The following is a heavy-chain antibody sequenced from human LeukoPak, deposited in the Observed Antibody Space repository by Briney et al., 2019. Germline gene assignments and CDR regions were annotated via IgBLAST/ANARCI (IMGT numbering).Heavy chain of an antibody. D-gene: IGHD3-16*01. Sequence: GGSLRLSCAASGFTFSNYAMTWVRQAPGPGLEWVSTFSVSSGYTHSADSVKGRFTTSRDISMNMLYLQMNTLRAEDTALYYCAKDRSLRTSYHGYFDDWGQGTLVTVSS. CDR3: AKDRSLRTSYHGYFDD. CDR2: FSVSSGYT. J-gene: IGHJ4*02. V-gene: IGHV3-23*01. CDR1: GFTFSNYA.